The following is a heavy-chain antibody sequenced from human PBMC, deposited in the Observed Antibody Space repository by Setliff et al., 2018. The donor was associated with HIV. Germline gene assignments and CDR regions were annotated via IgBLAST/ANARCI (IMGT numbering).Heavy chain of an antibody. CDR2: INSDGSST. CDR3: AKEFEDLSGAY. V-gene: IGHV3-74*01. D-gene: IGHD3-10*01. J-gene: IGHJ4*02. Sequence: GGSLRLSCAASGFTFSPYWMHWVRQAPGKGLVWVSRINSDGSSTSYADSVKGRFTISRDNSKNTLYLQMNSLRAEDTATYYCAKEFEDLSGAYWGQGTLVTVS. CDR1: GFTFSPYW.